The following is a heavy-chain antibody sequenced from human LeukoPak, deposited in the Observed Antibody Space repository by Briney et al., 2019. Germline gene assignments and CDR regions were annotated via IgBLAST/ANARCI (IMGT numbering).Heavy chain of an antibody. J-gene: IGHJ3*02. CDR2: ISYDGSNK. CDR1: GFTFSSYA. Sequence: GGSLRLSCAASGFTFSSYAMHWVRQAPGKGLEWVAVISYDGSNKYYADSVKGRFTISRDNSKNTLYLQMNSLRAEDTAVYYCARDGIVVVPAARSGMDAFDIWGQGTMVTVSS. CDR3: ARDGIVVVPAARSGMDAFDI. V-gene: IGHV3-30*04. D-gene: IGHD2-2*01.